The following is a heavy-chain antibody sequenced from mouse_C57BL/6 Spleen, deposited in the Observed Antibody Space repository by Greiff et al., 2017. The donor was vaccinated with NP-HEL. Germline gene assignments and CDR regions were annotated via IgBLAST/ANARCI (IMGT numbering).Heavy chain of an antibody. CDR2: FHPYNDDT. D-gene: IGHD1-1*01. CDR3: ARTDYGSSYVFAY. J-gene: IGHJ3*01. Sequence: VQLQQSGAELVKPGASVKMSCKASGYTFTTYPIEWMKQNHGKSLEWIGNFHPYNDDTKYNEKFKGKATLTVEKSSSTVYLELSRLTSEDSAVYYCARTDYGSSYVFAYWGQGTLVTVSA. V-gene: IGHV1-47*01. CDR1: GYTFTTYP.